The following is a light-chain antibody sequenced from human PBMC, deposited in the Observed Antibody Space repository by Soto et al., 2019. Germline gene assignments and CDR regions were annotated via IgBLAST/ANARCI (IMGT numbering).Light chain of an antibody. CDR2: LAS. Sequence: DIVMTQSPDSLAVSLGERATINCKSSQTVLYSSNNKNYLAWYQQKPGQPPKLLIYLASTRESGVPDRFSGSGSGPDFTLTITSLQAEDVAVYYCQQYYGTPLTFGGGTKVAI. CDR1: QTVLYSSNNKNY. V-gene: IGKV4-1*01. J-gene: IGKJ4*01. CDR3: QQYYGTPLT.